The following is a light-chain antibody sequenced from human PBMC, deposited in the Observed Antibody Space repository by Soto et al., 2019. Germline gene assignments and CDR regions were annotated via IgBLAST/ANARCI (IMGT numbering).Light chain of an antibody. Sequence: DIQMTQSPASLSASVGDRVTISCRASQSIGRNLNWYQQKPGKAPKLLIFTSSSVQSGVPSRFSVSGSGTDFIFTINNLQPEDFATYFCKQSYSTPPTFGQGTKVDIK. CDR1: QSIGRN. J-gene: IGKJ1*01. V-gene: IGKV1-39*01. CDR2: TSS. CDR3: KQSYSTPPT.